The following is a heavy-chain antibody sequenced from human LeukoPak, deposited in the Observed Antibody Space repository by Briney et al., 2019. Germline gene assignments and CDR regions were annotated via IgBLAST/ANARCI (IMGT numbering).Heavy chain of an antibody. V-gene: IGHV4-4*09. CDR1: GDSISSYY. J-gene: IGHJ4*02. CDR3: ARLTRLSTSPDRYYLDY. Sequence: SETLSLTCTVSGDSISSYYWSWIRQPSGKGLEWIGYIYTSGGTNYIPSLKGRVTISIDTSKNQFSLKLSSVAAADSAVYYCARLTRLSTSPDRYYLDYWGQGTLVTVSS. D-gene: IGHD6-6*01. CDR2: IYTSGGT.